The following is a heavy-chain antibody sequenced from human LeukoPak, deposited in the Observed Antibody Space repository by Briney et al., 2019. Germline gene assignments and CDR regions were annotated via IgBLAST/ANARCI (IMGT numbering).Heavy chain of an antibody. CDR3: ARDNGDYVWFDYFDY. CDR1: GFTFSSYW. CDR2: IKQDGSEK. J-gene: IGHJ4*02. Sequence: SGGSLRLSCAASGFTFSSYWMNWVRQAPGKGLEWVANIKQDGSEKYYVDSVKGRFTISRDNSKNTLYLQMNSLRAEDTAVYYCARDNGDYVWFDYFDYWGQGTLVTVSS. V-gene: IGHV3-7*01. D-gene: IGHD4-17*01.